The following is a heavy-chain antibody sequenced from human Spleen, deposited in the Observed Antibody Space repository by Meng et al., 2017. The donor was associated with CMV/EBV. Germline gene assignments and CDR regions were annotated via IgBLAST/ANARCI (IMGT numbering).Heavy chain of an antibody. V-gene: IGHV1-2*02. D-gene: IGHD3-10*01. CDR3: ARDLQSGAAGY. CDR1: GYTFTGYY. Sequence: ASVKVSCKASGYTFTGYYMHWVRQAPGQGLEWMGWINPNSGGTNYAQKFQGRVTMTTDRSISTVYMEVNRLTSDDTAVFYCARDLQSGAAGYWGQGTLVTVSS. J-gene: IGHJ4*02. CDR2: INPNSGGT.